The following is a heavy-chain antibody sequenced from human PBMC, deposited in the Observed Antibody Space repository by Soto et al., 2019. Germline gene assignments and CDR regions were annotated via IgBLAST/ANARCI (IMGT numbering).Heavy chain of an antibody. Sequence: QVQLVQSGAEVKKPGSSVKVSCKASGGTFSSYAISWVRQAPGQGLEWMGGIIPIFGTANYAQKFQGRVTLTAAESTSTAYRELSSLRSEDTAVYYCARDPSGASGIAVAGNYWGQGTLVTVSS. D-gene: IGHD6-19*01. CDR2: IIPIFGTA. CDR3: ARDPSGASGIAVAGNY. J-gene: IGHJ4*02. CDR1: GGTFSSYA. V-gene: IGHV1-69*12.